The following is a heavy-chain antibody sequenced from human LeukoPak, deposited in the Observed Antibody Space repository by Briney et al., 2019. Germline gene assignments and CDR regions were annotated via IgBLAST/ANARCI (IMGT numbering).Heavy chain of an antibody. Sequence: PSETLSLTCTVSGGSISSSSYYWGWIRQPPGKGLEWIGSIYYSGSTYYNPSLKSRVTISVDTSKNQFSLKLSSVTAADTAVYYCARGGPYYYDSSGYYYGDAFDIWGQGTMVTVSS. CDR2: IYYSGST. D-gene: IGHD3-22*01. CDR1: GGSISSSSYY. CDR3: ARGGPYYYDSSGYYYGDAFDI. V-gene: IGHV4-39*01. J-gene: IGHJ3*02.